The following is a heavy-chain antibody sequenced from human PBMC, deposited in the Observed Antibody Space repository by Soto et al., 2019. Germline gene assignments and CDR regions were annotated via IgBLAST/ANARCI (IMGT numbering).Heavy chain of an antibody. CDR2: ISSSGVTK. J-gene: IGHJ6*02. Sequence: GGSLRLSCEASGFSFSRYNMNWVRQAPGKGLEWVAYISSSGVTKYYADSVKGRFTISRDNGNNSLSLQVDSLRDEDTAVYHSPRPGRLIAAKTGMDVWGQGTTVTVSS. CDR1: GFSFSRYN. CDR3: PRPGRLIAAKTGMDV. D-gene: IGHD2-15*01. V-gene: IGHV3-48*02.